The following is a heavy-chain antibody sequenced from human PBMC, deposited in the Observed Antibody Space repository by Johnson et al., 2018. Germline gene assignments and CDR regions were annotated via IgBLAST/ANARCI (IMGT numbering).Heavy chain of an antibody. CDR3: ARDGASSSSWCGGRGAFDI. Sequence: VQLQESGGGLVQPGGSLRLSCAASGFTFSSYWMHWVRQAPGKGLVWVSRINSDGSSTSYADSVKGRFTISRDNAKNTVYLQMNSLRDEDTAVYYCARDGASSSSWCGGRGAFDIWGQGTMVTVSS. CDR1: GFTFSSYW. D-gene: IGHD6-13*01. V-gene: IGHV3-74*01. CDR2: INSDGSST. J-gene: IGHJ3*02.